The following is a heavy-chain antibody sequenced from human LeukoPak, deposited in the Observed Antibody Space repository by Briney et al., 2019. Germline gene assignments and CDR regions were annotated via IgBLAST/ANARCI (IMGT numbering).Heavy chain of an antibody. CDR2: FYYSGST. CDR1: GGSISSGGYY. CDR3: ARGSPGDAFDI. Sequence: SETLSITCTVSGGSISSGGYYWSWIRQYPGKGLEWIGFFYYSGSTYYNPSLKSRLTISIDTSENQFSLKVSSVTAADTAVYYCARGSPGDAFDIWGQGTLITVSS. J-gene: IGHJ3*02. V-gene: IGHV4-31*03.